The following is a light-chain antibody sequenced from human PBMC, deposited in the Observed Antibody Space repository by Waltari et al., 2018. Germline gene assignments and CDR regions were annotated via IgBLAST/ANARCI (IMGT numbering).Light chain of an antibody. CDR3: QSYDDTTNQV. CDR1: SGSIASYY. J-gene: IGLJ2*01. Sequence: NFMLTQPHSVSESPGKTVTISCTRSSGSIASYYVQWYQQRPGSAPTTVIYDDDLRPSGVPDRFSGSIDSSSNSASLTISGLKTEDEADYYCQSYDDTTNQVFGGVTKLTVL. V-gene: IGLV6-57*04. CDR2: DDD.